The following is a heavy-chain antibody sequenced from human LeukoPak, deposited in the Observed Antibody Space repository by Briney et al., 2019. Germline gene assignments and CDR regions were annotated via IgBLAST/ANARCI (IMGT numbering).Heavy chain of an antibody. CDR2: ISSSSSTK. Sequence: GGSLRLSCAASGFMFSSYGMNWVRQAPGKGLEWVSYISSSSSTKYYADSVKGRFIISRDNTKNSLYLQMNSLRAEDTAVYFCARDPDFWGQGTLVTVSS. CDR3: ARDPDF. V-gene: IGHV3-48*01. CDR1: GFMFSSYG. J-gene: IGHJ4*02.